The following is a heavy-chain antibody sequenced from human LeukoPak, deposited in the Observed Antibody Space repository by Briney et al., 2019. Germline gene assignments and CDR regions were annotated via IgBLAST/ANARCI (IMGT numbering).Heavy chain of an antibody. V-gene: IGHV3-23*01. J-gene: IGHJ4*01. CDR1: GFTFSSYA. CDR2: ISVSGDST. Sequence: SGGSLRLSCAASGFTFSSYAMSWVRQAPGKGLECVSAISVSGDSTNYADSVQGRFTISRDNSKNTLYLQMNSLRAEDTALYFCARDRGSGWYILFYWGHGTRVTVSS. D-gene: IGHD6-19*01. CDR3: ARDRGSGWYILFY.